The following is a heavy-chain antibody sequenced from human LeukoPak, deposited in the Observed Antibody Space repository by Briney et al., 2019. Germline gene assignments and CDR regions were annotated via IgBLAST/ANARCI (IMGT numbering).Heavy chain of an antibody. D-gene: IGHD5-12*01. CDR3: ARGGYSDYDSNY. J-gene: IGHJ4*02. V-gene: IGHV1-2*02. Sequence: ASVKVSCKASGYTFTDYYMHWVRQAPGQGLEWMGWIIPNSGGTNYAQKFQGRVTMTRDTSITTAYVELSGLRSDDTAVYYCARGGYSDYDSNYWGQGTLVTVSS. CDR1: GYTFTDYY. CDR2: IIPNSGGT.